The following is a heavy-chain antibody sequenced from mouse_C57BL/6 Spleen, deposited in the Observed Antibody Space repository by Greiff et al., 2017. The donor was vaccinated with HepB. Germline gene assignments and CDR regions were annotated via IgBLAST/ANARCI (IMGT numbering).Heavy chain of an antibody. J-gene: IGHJ3*01. CDR3: ARQDSSGSSFAY. V-gene: IGHV1-18*01. D-gene: IGHD3-2*02. CDR2: INPNNGGT. Sequence: VQLKESGPELVKPGASVKIPCKASGYTFTDYNMDWVKQSHGKSLEWIGDINPNNGGTIYNQKFKGKATLTVDKSSSTAYMELRSLTSEDTAVYYCARQDSSGSSFAYWGQGTLVTVSA. CDR1: GYTFTDYN.